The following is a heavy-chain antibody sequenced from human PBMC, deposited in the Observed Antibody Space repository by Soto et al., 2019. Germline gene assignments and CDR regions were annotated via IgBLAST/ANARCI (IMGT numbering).Heavy chain of an antibody. Sequence: EVQLVESGGGLVQPGESLTLSCAAYGFTISRYWMHWVRQAPGKGLVWVSRIKSGGSGTYYADSVKGRLTISRDNAKNTLYLQMNSLRVKDTAVYFSARGDGNLHDGKGYQARHWGQGTLVTVSS. CDR2: IKSGGSGT. V-gene: IGHV3-74*01. CDR3: ARGDGNLHDGKGYQARH. J-gene: IGHJ4*02. CDR1: GFTISRYW. D-gene: IGHD3-16*01.